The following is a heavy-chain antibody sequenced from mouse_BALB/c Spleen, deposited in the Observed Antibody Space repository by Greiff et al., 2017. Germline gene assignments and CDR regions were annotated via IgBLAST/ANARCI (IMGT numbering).Heavy chain of an antibody. D-gene: IGHD1-1*02. J-gene: IGHJ4*01. Sequence: QVQLKESGPGLVAPSQSLSISCTASGFSLTSYGVHWVRQTPGKGLEWLGVIWAGGSTNYNSAIMSRLSTSKDNSTNHIFLIMNSLQTDDTALYYCGGDGSCDTMDYWGQGTSVTVSS. CDR2: IWAGGST. CDR1: GFSLTSYG. CDR3: GGDGSCDTMDY. V-gene: IGHV2-9*02.